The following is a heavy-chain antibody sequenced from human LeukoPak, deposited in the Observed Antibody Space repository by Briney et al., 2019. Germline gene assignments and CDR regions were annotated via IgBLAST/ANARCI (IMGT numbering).Heavy chain of an antibody. D-gene: IGHD3-16*01. J-gene: IGHJ3*02. V-gene: IGHV3-21*01. CDR2: ISSSSSYI. CDR1: GFSFSSYN. CDR3: ARDPSVSVWFPDGAFDI. Sequence: GGSLRLSCAASGFSFSSYNMNWVRQAPGKGLEWVSSISSSSSYIFYADSMKGRFTISRDNAKNSLYLHMNSLRAEDTAVYYCARDPSVSVWFPDGAFDIWGQGTMVTVSS.